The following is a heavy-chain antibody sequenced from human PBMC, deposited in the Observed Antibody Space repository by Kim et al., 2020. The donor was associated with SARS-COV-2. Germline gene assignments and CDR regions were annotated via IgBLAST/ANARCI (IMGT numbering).Heavy chain of an antibody. Sequence: GGSLRLSCAASGFTFSSYSMNWVRQAPGKGLEWVSSIRSSSSYIYYADSVKGRLTISRDNTKNTLYLQMNSLRAEDTAVYYCAREGDSSSFYDYYYMDVWGKGTTVTVSS. CDR1: GFTFSSYS. J-gene: IGHJ6*03. CDR2: IRSSSSYI. CDR3: AREGDSSSFYDYYYMDV. V-gene: IGHV3-21*01. D-gene: IGHD6-13*01.